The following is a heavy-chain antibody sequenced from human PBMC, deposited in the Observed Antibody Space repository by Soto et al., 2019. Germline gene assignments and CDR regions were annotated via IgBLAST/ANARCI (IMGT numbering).Heavy chain of an antibody. V-gene: IGHV3-23*01. CDR3: AKSFLATIFGVDLDY. D-gene: IGHD3-3*01. CDR2: ISGSGGST. Sequence: PGGSLRLSCAASGFTFSSCAMSWVRQAPGRGLEWVSAISGSGGSTYYADSVKGRFTISRDNSKNTLYLQMNSLRAGDTAVYYCAKSFLATIFGVDLDYWGQGTLVTVSS. CDR1: GFTFSSCA. J-gene: IGHJ4*02.